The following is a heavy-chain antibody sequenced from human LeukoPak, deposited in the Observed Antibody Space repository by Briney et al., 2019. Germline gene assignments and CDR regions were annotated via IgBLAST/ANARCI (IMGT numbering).Heavy chain of an antibody. V-gene: IGHV3-21*01. CDR3: AKLDQALFDY. CDR1: GFTFSSYS. CDR2: ISTSSSYI. D-gene: IGHD6-13*01. Sequence: GGSLRLSCAAYGFTFSSYSMNWVRQAPGKGLEWVSFISTSSSYIYYADSVKGRFTISRDNAKNSLYLEMNSLRAEDTAVYYCAKLDQALFDYWGQGTLVTVSS. J-gene: IGHJ4*02.